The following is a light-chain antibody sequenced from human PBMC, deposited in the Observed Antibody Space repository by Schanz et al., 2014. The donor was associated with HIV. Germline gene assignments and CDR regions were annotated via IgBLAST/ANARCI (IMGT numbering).Light chain of an antibody. V-gene: IGKV3-20*01. CDR1: QSVSSSY. J-gene: IGKJ2*01. Sequence: ENVLTQSPGTPSLSPGERATLSCRASQSVSSSYLAWYQQKPGQAPRLLIYDASSRATGIPGRFSGSGSGTDFTLTISRLEPEDFATYYCQHYNSFSSTFGQGTKLEIK. CDR2: DAS. CDR3: QHYNSFSST.